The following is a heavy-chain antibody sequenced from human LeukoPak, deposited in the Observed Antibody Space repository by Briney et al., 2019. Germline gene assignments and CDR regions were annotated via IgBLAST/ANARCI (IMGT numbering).Heavy chain of an antibody. D-gene: IGHD4-11*01. J-gene: IGHJ6*03. CDR1: GGSISTNGYY. Sequence: SETLSLTCSVSGGSISTNGYYWSWIRHPPGKGLEWIGEINHSGSTNYNPSLKRRVTISVDTSKNQFSLKLTSVTAADTAVYYCARDNSYMDVWGKGTTVTVSS. CDR2: INHSGST. V-gene: IGHV4-39*07. CDR3: ARDNSYMDV.